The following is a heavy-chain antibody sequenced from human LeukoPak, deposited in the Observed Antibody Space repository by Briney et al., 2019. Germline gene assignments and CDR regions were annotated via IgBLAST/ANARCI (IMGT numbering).Heavy chain of an antibody. CDR3: ARESAYLVTVTTKSGYYYGMDV. V-gene: IGHV1-69*13. D-gene: IGHD4-17*01. CDR2: IIPIFGTA. CDR1: GGTFSSYA. J-gene: IGHJ6*02. Sequence: ASVKVSCKASGGTFSSYAISWVRQAPGQGLEWMGGIIPIFGTANYAQKFQGRVTITADESTSTASMELSSLRSEDTAVYYCARESAYLVTVTTKSGYYYGMDVWGQGTAVTVSS.